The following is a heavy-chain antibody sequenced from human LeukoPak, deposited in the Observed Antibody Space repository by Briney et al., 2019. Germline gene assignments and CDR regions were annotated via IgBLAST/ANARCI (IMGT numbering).Heavy chain of an antibody. V-gene: IGHV4-34*01. CDR3: ARVESTWNYVDWFDP. D-gene: IGHD1-7*01. CDR2: INHSGST. CDR1: GGSFSGYY. Sequence: SETLSLTCAVYGGSFSGYYWSWIRQPPGKGLEWIGEINHSGSTNYNPSLKSRVTISVDTSKNLFSLQLNSVTPEDTAVYYCARVESTWNYVDWFDPWGQGTLVTVSS. J-gene: IGHJ5*02.